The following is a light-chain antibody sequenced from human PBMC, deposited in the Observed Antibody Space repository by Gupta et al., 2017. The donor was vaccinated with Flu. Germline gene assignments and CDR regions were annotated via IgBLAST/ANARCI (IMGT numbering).Light chain of an antibody. J-gene: IGKJ1*01. CDR1: QSISGW. CDR3: QQYNSYPWT. V-gene: IGKV1-5*03. CDR2: EAS. Sequence: DIQMTQSPSTLPASVGDKVAITCRATQSISGWLVWYQQRPGKAPTVLIYEASTLEKGVPSRFSGSGSGTDFTLTITSLQPEDSATYYCQQYNSYPWTFGQGTKVEIK.